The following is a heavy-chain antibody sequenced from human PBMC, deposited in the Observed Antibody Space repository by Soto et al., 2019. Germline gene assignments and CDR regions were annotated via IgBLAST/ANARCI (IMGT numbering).Heavy chain of an antibody. CDR2: MNPNSGNT. CDR1: GYTFTSYD. Sequence: QVQLVQSGAEVKKPGASVKVSCKASGYTFTSYDINWVRQATGQGLEWMGWMNPNSGNTGYAQKFQGRVTMTRNTSISTAYMELSSLRSEDTAVYYCARGGVFFFAAPTNPFDYWVQGTLVTVSS. V-gene: IGHV1-8*01. D-gene: IGHD3-10*01. CDR3: ARGGVFFFAAPTNPFDY. J-gene: IGHJ4*02.